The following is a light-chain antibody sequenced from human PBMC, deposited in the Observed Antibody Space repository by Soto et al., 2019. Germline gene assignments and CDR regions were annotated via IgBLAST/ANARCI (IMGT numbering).Light chain of an antibody. CDR2: GAS. Sequence: EIVLTQSPGSLSLSPGERATLSCRASQSVRSNLAWYQQKPGQAPRLLIYGASTRATAIPARFSGSGSGTEFTLTISSLQSEDFAVYYCQQYNNWPAITFGQGTRLEIK. CDR1: QSVRSN. CDR3: QQYNNWPAIT. V-gene: IGKV3D-15*01. J-gene: IGKJ5*01.